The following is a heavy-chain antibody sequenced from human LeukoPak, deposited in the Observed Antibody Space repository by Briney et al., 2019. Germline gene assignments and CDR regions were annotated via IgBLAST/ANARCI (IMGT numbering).Heavy chain of an antibody. CDR3: ARDSGSGSNDY. J-gene: IGHJ4*02. D-gene: IGHD1-26*01. V-gene: IGHV1-3*01. CDR1: GYTFTSYA. Sequence: ASVKVSCKASGYTFTSYAIHWVRQAPGQRLEWMGWISAGNGNTKYSQNFQGRVTFISNTSATTAFMELSSLRSEDAAVYYCARDSGSGSNDYWGQGTLVTVSA. CDR2: ISAGNGNT.